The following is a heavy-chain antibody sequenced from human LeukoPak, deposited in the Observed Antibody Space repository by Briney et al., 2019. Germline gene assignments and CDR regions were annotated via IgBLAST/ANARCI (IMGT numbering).Heavy chain of an antibody. Sequence: GGSLRLSCAASGFTFSNDTMNWVRQAPGEGLEWVSTISDSGVNTFSADSVKGRFTISRDNSQNTLFLQMNSLRAEDTAVYYCAKGQGRAFDYWGQGTLVTVSS. V-gene: IGHV3-23*01. CDR2: ISDSGVNT. CDR3: AKGQGRAFDY. J-gene: IGHJ4*02. CDR1: GFTFSNDT.